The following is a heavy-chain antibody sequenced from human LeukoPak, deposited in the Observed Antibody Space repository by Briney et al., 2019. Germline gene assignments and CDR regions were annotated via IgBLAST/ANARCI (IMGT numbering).Heavy chain of an antibody. D-gene: IGHD5-18*01. J-gene: IGHJ4*02. CDR3: ARDRYSCGYAGLGY. Sequence: SETLSLTCTVSGGSISSYYWSWIRQPAGKGLEWIGRIYTSGSTNYNPSLKSRVTMSVDTSKNQFRLNLTSVTAADTAVYYCARDRYSCGYAGLGYWGQGTLVTVSS. CDR1: GGSISSYY. V-gene: IGHV4-4*07. CDR2: IYTSGST.